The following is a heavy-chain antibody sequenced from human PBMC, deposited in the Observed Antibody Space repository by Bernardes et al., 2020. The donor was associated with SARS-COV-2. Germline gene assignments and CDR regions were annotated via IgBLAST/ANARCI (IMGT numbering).Heavy chain of an antibody. CDR3: GRAGNGRSLDY. D-gene: IGHD2-8*01. Sequence: SLRLSCAASGFTFTGYWMHWVRLLPGEGLVWVARVTGDGSGATYADSVADRFTISRDNAKNTIYLQMNSLRAEDTAIYYCGRAGNGRSLDYWGLGTLVTVSS. V-gene: IGHV3-74*01. J-gene: IGHJ4*02. CDR2: VTGDGSGA. CDR1: GFTFTGYW.